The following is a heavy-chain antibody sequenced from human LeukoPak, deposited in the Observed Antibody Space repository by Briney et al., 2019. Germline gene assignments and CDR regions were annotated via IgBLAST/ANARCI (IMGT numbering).Heavy chain of an antibody. CDR3: ARRSSSWYGEYFQH. V-gene: IGHV4-34*01. CDR2: INHSGST. J-gene: IGHJ1*01. D-gene: IGHD6-13*01. CDR1: GGSISSYY. Sequence: SETLSLTCTVSGGSISSYYWSWIRQPPGKGLEWIGEINHSGSTNYNPSLKSRVTISVDTSKNQFSLKLSSVTAADTAVYYCARRSSSWYGEYFQHWGQGTLVTVSS.